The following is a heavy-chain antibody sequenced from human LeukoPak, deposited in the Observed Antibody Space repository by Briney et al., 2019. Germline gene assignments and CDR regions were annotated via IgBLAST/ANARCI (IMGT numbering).Heavy chain of an antibody. Sequence: GGSLRLSCAASGFTSSYYAMHWVRQAPGKGLEWVAVISYDGSNEYYADSVKGRFTISRDNSKNTLYLQMNSLRAEDTAVYYCAKDLHLSVWGQGTTVTVSS. CDR1: GFTSSYYA. CDR3: AKDLHLSV. CDR2: ISYDGSNE. V-gene: IGHV3-30-3*01. J-gene: IGHJ6*02.